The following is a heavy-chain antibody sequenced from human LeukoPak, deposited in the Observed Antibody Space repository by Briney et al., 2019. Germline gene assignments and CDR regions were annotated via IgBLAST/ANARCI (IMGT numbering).Heavy chain of an antibody. D-gene: IGHD2-2*01. CDR3: ARFWAAPRYCSSTSCSPYWFDP. CDR1: GGSISSYY. CDR2: IYYSGST. Sequence: PSETLSLTCTGSGGSISSYYWSWIRQPPGKGLEWIGYIYYSGSTNYNPSLKSRVTISVDTSKNQFSLKLSSVTAADTAVYYCARFWAAPRYCSSTSCSPYWFDPWGQGTLVTVSS. J-gene: IGHJ5*02. V-gene: IGHV4-59*01.